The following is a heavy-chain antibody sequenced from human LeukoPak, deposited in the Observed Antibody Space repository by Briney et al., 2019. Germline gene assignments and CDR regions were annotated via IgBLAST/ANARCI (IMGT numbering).Heavy chain of an antibody. CDR2: IYYSGST. Sequence: SETLSLTCTVSGGSISGGGYYWSWLRQHPGRGLEWIGYIYYSGSTYYNPSLKSRVTISVDTSKNQFSLKLSSVTAADTAVYYCARGPSYVWGSYRYLSPGGQGTLITVSS. V-gene: IGHV4-31*03. D-gene: IGHD3-16*02. CDR3: ARGPSYVWGSYRYLSP. J-gene: IGHJ5*02. CDR1: GGSISGGGYY.